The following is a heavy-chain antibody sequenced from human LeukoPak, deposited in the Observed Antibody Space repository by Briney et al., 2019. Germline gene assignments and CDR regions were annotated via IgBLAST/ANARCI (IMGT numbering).Heavy chain of an antibody. D-gene: IGHD3-3*01. V-gene: IGHV1-2*06. CDR3: TIFSPSDYGMDV. Sequence: ASVKVSCKASGYTFTGYYMHWVRQAPGQGLEWMGRINPNTGATNYAQKFQGRVTMTRDTSISTAYMELSRLRSDDTAVYYCTIFSPSDYGMDVWGQGTTVTVPS. J-gene: IGHJ6*02. CDR1: GYTFTGYY. CDR2: INPNTGAT.